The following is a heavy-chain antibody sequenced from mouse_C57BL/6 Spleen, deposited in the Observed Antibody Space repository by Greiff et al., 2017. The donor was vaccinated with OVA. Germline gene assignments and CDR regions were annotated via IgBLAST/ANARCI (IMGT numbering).Heavy chain of an antibody. V-gene: IGHV1-82*01. D-gene: IGHD2-1*01. CDR2: IYPGDGAT. CDR1: GYAFSSSW. J-gene: IGHJ4*01. Sequence: QVQLQQSGPELVKPGASVKISCKASGYAFSSSWMNWVKQRPGKGLEWIGRIYPGDGATNYNGKLKGKATLTADKSSSTAYMQLSSLTSEDSAVYFCARGDYYGNSSYAMDYWGQGTSVTVSS. CDR3: ARGDYYGNSSYAMDY.